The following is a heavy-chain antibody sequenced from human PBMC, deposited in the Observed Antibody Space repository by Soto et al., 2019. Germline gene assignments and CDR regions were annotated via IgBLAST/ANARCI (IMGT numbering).Heavy chain of an antibody. D-gene: IGHD6-19*01. CDR3: AKDSAPGIAVAGWFYNY. V-gene: IGHV3-30*18. CDR2: ISYDGSNK. CDR1: GFTFSSYG. J-gene: IGHJ4*02. Sequence: QVQLVESGGGVVQPGRSLRLSCAASGFTFSSYGMHWVRQAPGKGLEWVAVISYDGSNKYYADSVKGRFTISRDNSKNTLDLQMNSLRAEDTAVYYCAKDSAPGIAVAGWFYNYWGQGTLVTVSS.